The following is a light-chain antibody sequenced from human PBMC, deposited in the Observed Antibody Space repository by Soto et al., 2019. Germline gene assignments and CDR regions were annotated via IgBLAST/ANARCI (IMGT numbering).Light chain of an antibody. J-gene: IGLJ2*01. CDR1: SSNIGAGYD. CDR3: QSYDSSLSGHVV. Sequence: QSALTPPPSVSGAPGQRVTISCTGRSSNIGAGYDVHWYQQLPGTAPKLLIYGNSNRPSGVPDRFSGSKSGTSASLAITGLQAEDEADYYCQSYDSSLSGHVVFGGGTKLTVL. CDR2: GNS. V-gene: IGLV1-40*01.